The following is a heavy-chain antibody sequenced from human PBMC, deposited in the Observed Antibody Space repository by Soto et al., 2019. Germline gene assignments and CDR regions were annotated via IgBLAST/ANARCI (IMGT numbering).Heavy chain of an antibody. V-gene: IGHV4-34*01. J-gene: IGHJ4*02. CDR1: GGSFSGYY. D-gene: IGHD3-3*01. CDR3: ARGEGYDLWSGYYSAKSSGWYNY. CDR2: INHSGST. Sequence: PSETLSLTCAVYGGSFSGYYWSWIRQPPGKGLEWIGEINHSGSTNYNPSLKSRVTISVDTSKNQFSLKLSSVTAADTAVYYCARGEGYDLWSGYYSAKSSGWYNYWGQGTLVTVSS.